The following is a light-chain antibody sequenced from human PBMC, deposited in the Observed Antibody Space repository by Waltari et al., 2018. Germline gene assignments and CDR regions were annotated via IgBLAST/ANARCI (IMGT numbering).Light chain of an antibody. Sequence: DIQMTQSPSTLSASVGDRVTITCRASQSISSWLAWYQQKPGQAPNLLIFKASTLENEVPSSFSGSGSGTGFTLTINSLQPDDFATYYCQQYKSPPWTFGQGTKVDI. CDR2: KAS. J-gene: IGKJ1*01. CDR1: QSISSW. CDR3: QQYKSPPWT. V-gene: IGKV1-5*03.